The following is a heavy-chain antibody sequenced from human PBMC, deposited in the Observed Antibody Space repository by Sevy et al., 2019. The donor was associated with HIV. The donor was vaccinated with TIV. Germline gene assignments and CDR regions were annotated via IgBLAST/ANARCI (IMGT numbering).Heavy chain of an antibody. CDR3: ASKRGYNDGPFDY. CDR2: IHYTGGT. Sequence: SETLSLTCTVSGGSFTSSDSYWSWIRQPPGEGLVWIGYIHYTGGTYYNPFLKSRVAMSVDTSEKQFSLKLSFLTAADTAVYYCASKRGYNDGPFDYWGQGTLVTVSS. CDR1: GGSFTSSDSY. J-gene: IGHJ4*02. V-gene: IGHV4-30-4*01. D-gene: IGHD5-12*01.